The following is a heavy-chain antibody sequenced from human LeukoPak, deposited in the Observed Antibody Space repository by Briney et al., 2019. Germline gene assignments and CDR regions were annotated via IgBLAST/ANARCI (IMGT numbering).Heavy chain of an antibody. J-gene: IGHJ4*02. CDR3: TRVGTYVDTAMVEAYFDY. V-gene: IGHV3-49*03. D-gene: IGHD5-18*01. CDR2: IRSKAYGGTT. CDR1: GFTFGDYA. Sequence: GGSLRLSCTASGFTFGDYAMSWFRQAPGKGLEWVSFIRSKAYGGTTEYAASVKGRFTISRDDSKSIAYLQMNSLKTEDTAVYYCTRVGTYVDTAMVEAYFDYWGRGTLVTVSS.